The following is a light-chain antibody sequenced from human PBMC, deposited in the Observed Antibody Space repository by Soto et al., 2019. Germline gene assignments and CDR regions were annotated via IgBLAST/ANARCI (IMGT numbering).Light chain of an antibody. J-gene: IGKJ4*01. V-gene: IGKV3-15*01. Sequence: EVVMTQSPATLSVSPGESATLSCRASQTVSSNLAWYQQKPGQAPRLLIDGSFTRATGVPTRFSGSRSGAEFTLTINSLQSEDFAVYYCQPYNNWPLTFGGGTKVDIK. CDR1: QTVSSN. CDR2: GSF. CDR3: QPYNNWPLT.